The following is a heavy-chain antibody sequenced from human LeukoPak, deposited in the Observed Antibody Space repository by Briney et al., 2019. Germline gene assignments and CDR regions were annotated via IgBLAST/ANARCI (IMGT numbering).Heavy chain of an antibody. CDR2: INHSGST. CDR3: ARENGMIGPSSGIDY. D-gene: IGHD3-22*01. Sequence: SETLSLTCAVYGVSFSGYYWSWIRQPPGKGLEWIGEINHSGSTNYNPSLKSRVTMSVDTSKNQFSLKLSSVTAADTAVYYCARENGMIGPSSGIDYWGQGTLVTVSS. V-gene: IGHV4-34*01. J-gene: IGHJ4*02. CDR1: GVSFSGYY.